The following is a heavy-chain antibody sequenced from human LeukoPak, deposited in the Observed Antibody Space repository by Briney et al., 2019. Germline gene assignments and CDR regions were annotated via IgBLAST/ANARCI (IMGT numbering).Heavy chain of an antibody. J-gene: IGHJ5*02. Sequence: GGSPRLSCAASGFTFSSYWMHWVRQAPGKGLVWVSRINSDGSSTSYADSVKGRFTISSDNAKNTLYLQMNSLRAEDTAVYYCARGIFSNWFDPWGQGTLVTVFS. V-gene: IGHV3-74*01. CDR2: INSDGSST. CDR1: GFTFSSYW. CDR3: ARGIFSNWFDP.